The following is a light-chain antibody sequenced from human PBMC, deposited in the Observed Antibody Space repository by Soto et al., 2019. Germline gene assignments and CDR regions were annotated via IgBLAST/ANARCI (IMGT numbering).Light chain of an antibody. V-gene: IGKV3-20*01. CDR1: QSVSSSSY. Sequence: EIVLTQSPGTLSLSPGERATLSCRASQSVSSSSYLAWYQQKPGQAPRLLIYGASSRATGIPDRFSGSGSATYFPLTISRLEPEDLAVYYCRQYGSSPSYTFGQGTKLEIK. J-gene: IGKJ2*01. CDR2: GAS. CDR3: RQYGSSPSYT.